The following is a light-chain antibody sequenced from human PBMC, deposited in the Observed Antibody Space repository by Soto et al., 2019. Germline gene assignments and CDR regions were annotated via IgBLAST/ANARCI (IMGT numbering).Light chain of an antibody. Sequence: EIVLTQSPGTLSLSPGERATLSCRASQSVSSSYLAWYQQKPGQAPRLLIYGASSRATGIPDRFSGSGSGTDFTLTSSRLEPEYFAVYYCQQYGSSPRTFGQGTKVEIK. CDR3: QQYGSSPRT. CDR1: QSVSSSY. CDR2: GAS. V-gene: IGKV3-20*01. J-gene: IGKJ1*01.